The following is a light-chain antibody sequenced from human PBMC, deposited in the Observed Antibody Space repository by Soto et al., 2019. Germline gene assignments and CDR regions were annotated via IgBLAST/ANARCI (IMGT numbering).Light chain of an antibody. J-gene: IGKJ1*01. CDR3: QQYGSSGT. V-gene: IGKV3-20*01. Sequence: EVAMAQTPVTLSVSPGERATLSCRASQRVNLNLAWYQQKPGQAPRLLIYGASNRATGIPDRFSGSGSGTDFTLTISRLEPEDFAVYYCQQYGSSGTFGQGTKVDIK. CDR1: QRVNLN. CDR2: GAS.